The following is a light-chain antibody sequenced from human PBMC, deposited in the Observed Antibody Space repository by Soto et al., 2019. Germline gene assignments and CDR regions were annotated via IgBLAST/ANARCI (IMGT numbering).Light chain of an antibody. J-gene: IGLJ3*02. V-gene: IGLV1-44*01. CDR1: SSNIGSHL. Sequence: SVLTQPPAVSGTPGQRVTISCCGSSSNIGSHLVNWYQQVPGTAPRLLIYTNNQRPSGVPDRFSDSKSGTSASLAISGLQSEDEAHYYCATWDASLQSWVFGGGTKLTVL. CDR2: TNN. CDR3: ATWDASLQSWV.